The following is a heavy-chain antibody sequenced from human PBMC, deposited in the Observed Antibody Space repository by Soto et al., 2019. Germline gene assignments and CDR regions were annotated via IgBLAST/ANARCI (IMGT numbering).Heavy chain of an antibody. D-gene: IGHD2-21*01. CDR2: IIPIFGTA. J-gene: IGHJ6*02. V-gene: IGHV1-69*12. CDR1: GGTFSSYA. Sequence: QVQLVQSGAEVKKPGSSVKVSCKASGGTFSSYAISWVRQSPGQGLEWMGGIIPIFGTANYAQKFQGRVTITADDSKSTAHTELSTVRAEDTAIFYCAALLMGIRNYLGMDVWVQGTTVTVSS. CDR3: AALLMGIRNYLGMDV.